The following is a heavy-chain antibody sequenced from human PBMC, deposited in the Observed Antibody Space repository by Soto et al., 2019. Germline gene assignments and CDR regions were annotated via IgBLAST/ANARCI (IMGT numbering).Heavy chain of an antibody. CDR2: IGIGSSTK. J-gene: IGHJ3*01. Sequence: GGSLRLSCAASGFTFRNYGMNWVRQAPGKGLEWVSYIGIGSSTKYYADSVKGRFTISRDNAKNSLYLQMNSLRAEDTAVYYYARDQSYYNDISGRPLNAFDVWGQGTMVTVSS. CDR1: GFTFRNYG. V-gene: IGHV3-48*01. CDR3: ARDQSYYNDISGRPLNAFDV. D-gene: IGHD3-22*01.